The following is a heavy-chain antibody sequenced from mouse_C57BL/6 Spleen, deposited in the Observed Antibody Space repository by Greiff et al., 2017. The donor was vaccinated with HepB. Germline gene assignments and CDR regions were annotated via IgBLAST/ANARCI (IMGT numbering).Heavy chain of an antibody. Sequence: VHLVESGAELARPGASVKMSCKASGYTFTSYTMHWVKQRPGQGLEWIGYINPSSGYTKYNQKFKDKATLTADKSSSTAYMQLSSLTSEDSAVYYCARDNSFAYWGQGTLVTVSA. CDR3: ARDNSFAY. V-gene: IGHV1-4*01. J-gene: IGHJ3*01. CDR2: INPSSGYT. D-gene: IGHD1-3*01. CDR1: GYTFTSYT.